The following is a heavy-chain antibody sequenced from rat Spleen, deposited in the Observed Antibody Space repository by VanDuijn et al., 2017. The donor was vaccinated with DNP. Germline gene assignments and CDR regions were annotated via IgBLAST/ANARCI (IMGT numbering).Heavy chain of an antibody. J-gene: IGHJ1*01. CDR2: IVYDGSRT. D-gene: IGHD1-4*01. CDR3: ARYREPSWYFDL. V-gene: IGHV5-7*01. CDR1: GFTVSDFN. Sequence: EVQLVESGGGLVQPGWSLKLSCAASGFTVSDFNMAWVRQAPKKGLEWVATIVYDGSRTYFRDSVKGRFTVSRDNAKSTLYLQMDSLRAEETATYYCARYREPSWYFDLWGPGTMVTVSS.